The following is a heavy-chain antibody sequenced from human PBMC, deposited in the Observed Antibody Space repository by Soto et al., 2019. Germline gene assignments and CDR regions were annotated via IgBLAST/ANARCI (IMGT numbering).Heavy chain of an antibody. CDR2: IYDSGST. V-gene: IGHV4-31*03. J-gene: IGHJ4*02. CDR1: GGSINSGGYY. D-gene: IGHD3-22*01. CDR3: AKCFDSSGQDFDY. Sequence: SETLSLTCTISGGSINSGGYYWSWIRQRPGKGLEWIGYIYDSGSTFYSPSLKRRVTISVDTSKNQFSLNLYSVTSADTAVYYCAKCFDSSGQDFDYWGQGTLVTVSS.